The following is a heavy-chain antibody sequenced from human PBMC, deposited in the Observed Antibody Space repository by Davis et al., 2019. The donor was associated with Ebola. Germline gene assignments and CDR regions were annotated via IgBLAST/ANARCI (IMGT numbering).Heavy chain of an antibody. D-gene: IGHD5-18*01. V-gene: IGHV4-34*01. CDR2: IYYSGRT. CDR3: ARGRRYSYGPPRY. CDR1: GGSFSGYY. J-gene: IGHJ4*02. Sequence: SETLSLTCAVSGGSFSGYYWSWIRQHPGKGLEWIGSIYYSGRTYYNPSPKSRVTISVDTSKNQFSLKLSSVTAADTAVYYCARGRRYSYGPPRYWGQGTLATVSS.